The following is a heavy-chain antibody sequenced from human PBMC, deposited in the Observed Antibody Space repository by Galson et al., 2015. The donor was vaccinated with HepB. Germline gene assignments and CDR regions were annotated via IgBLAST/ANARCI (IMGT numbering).Heavy chain of an antibody. V-gene: IGHV1-8*01. CDR2: MNPNSGNT. J-gene: IGHJ5*02. CDR1: GYTFTSYD. CDR3: ARTVLLWFGELLVWFDP. Sequence: SVKVSCKASGYTFTSYDINWVRQATGQGLEWMGWMNPNSGNTGYAQKFQGRVTMTRNTSISTAYMELSSLRSEDTAVYYCARTVLLWFGELLVWFDPWGQGTLVTVSS. D-gene: IGHD3-10*01.